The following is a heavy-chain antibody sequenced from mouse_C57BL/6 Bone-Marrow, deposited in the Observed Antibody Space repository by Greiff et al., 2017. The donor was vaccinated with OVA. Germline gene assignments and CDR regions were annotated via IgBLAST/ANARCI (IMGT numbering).Heavy chain of an antibody. CDR2: INPGSGGT. V-gene: IGHV1-54*01. CDR1: GYAFTNYL. D-gene: IGHD1-1*01. CDR3: ARSHYGSSYWYFDV. Sequence: QVQLQQSGAELVRTGTSVKVSCKASGYAFTNYLIEWVKQRPGQGLEWIGVINPGSGGTNYNEKFKGKATLTADKSSSTAYMQLSSLTSEDSAVYFCARSHYGSSYWYFDVWGTGTTVTVSS. J-gene: IGHJ1*03.